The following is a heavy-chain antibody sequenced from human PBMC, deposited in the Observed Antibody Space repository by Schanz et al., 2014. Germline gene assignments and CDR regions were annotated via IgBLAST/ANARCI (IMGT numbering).Heavy chain of an antibody. Sequence: QVQLVQSGAEVKRPGASVKVSCKASGYSFTSYSMHWVRQAPGQRLEWMGWINTGSGDTKYSQNFQGRVTITRDTSASTAYMELSSLRSEDTAVYSCARGIGGYGANNYFDYWGQGTLXTVSS. D-gene: IGHD5-12*01. CDR1: GYSFTSYS. CDR3: ARGIGGYGANNYFDY. J-gene: IGHJ4*02. CDR2: INTGSGDT. V-gene: IGHV1-3*04.